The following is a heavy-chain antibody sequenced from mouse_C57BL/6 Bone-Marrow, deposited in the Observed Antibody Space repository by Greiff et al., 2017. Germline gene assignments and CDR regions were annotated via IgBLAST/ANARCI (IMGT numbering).Heavy chain of an antibody. Sequence: QVQLQQPGAELVKPGASVKLSCKASGYTFTSYWMHWVKQRPGQGLEWIGMIHPNSGSTNYNEKFKSKATLTVDKSSSTAYMQRSSLTSEDSAVYYCAREGDYYGSSWFAYWGQGTLVTVSA. D-gene: IGHD1-1*01. CDR1: GYTFTSYW. CDR2: IHPNSGST. CDR3: AREGDYYGSSWFAY. V-gene: IGHV1-64*01. J-gene: IGHJ3*01.